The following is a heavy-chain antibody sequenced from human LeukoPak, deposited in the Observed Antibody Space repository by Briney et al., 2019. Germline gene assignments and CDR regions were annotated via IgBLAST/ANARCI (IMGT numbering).Heavy chain of an antibody. CDR2: IKREGGDR. CDR3: ARVAVAGIYFYYYMDV. V-gene: IGHV3-7*01. Sequence: GGSLRLSCAASGFTFSSYSMNWVRQAPGKGLEWVAYIKREGGDRYYVDSVKGRFTISRDNTKNSLYLQMNSLRAEDTAVYYCARVAVAGIYFYYYMDVWGKGTTVTVSS. D-gene: IGHD6-13*01. CDR1: GFTFSSYS. J-gene: IGHJ6*03.